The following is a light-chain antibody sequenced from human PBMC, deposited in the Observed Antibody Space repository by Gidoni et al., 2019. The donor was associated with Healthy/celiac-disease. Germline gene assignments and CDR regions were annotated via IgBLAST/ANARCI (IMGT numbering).Light chain of an antibody. CDR2: KDS. CDR3: QSADSSGTYVV. CDR1: ALPKQY. J-gene: IGLJ2*01. V-gene: IGLV3-25*03. Sequence: YGLTHHPQVSVSHGQTARITGSGDALPKQYAYWYQQKPGQAPVLVIYKDSERPSGIPERFSGSSSGTTVTLTISGVQAEDEADYYCQSADSSGTYVVFGGGTKLTVL.